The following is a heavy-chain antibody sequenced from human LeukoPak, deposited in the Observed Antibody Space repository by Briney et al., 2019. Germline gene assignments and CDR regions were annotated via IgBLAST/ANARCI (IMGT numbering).Heavy chain of an antibody. D-gene: IGHD3-22*01. CDR2: ISGSGGST. CDR3: AKSPNYYDGSGYLEYGMDV. Sequence: PGESLRLSCAAYGFTLSSYWMSWVRQPPGKGLEWVSAISGSGGSTYYAASVKGRFTISRDNSKNTLYLQMNSLRAEDTAVYYCAKSPNYYDGSGYLEYGMDVWGQGTTVTVSS. J-gene: IGHJ6*02. V-gene: IGHV3-23*01. CDR1: GFTLSSYW.